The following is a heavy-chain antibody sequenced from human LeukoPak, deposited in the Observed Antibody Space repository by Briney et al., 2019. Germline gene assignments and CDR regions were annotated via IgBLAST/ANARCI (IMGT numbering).Heavy chain of an antibody. CDR1: GGSITSSSYY. J-gene: IGHJ4*02. CDR3: ARGDNIAAAAHFDY. Sequence: SETLSLTCTVSGGSITSSSYYWGWIRQPPGKGLEWIGEINHSGSTNYNPSLKSRVTISVDTSKNQFSLKLSSVTAADTAVYYCARGDNIAAAAHFDYWGQGTLVTVSS. V-gene: IGHV4-39*07. CDR2: INHSGST. D-gene: IGHD6-13*01.